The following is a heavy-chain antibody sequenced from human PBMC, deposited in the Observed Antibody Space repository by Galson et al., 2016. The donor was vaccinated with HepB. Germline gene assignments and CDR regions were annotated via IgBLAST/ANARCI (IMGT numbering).Heavy chain of an antibody. V-gene: IGHV3-53*01. Sequence: SLRLSCAASGFTVSSNYMSWVRQAPGKGLEWVSVIYSAGGTFYADSVKGRFSISRDNSRNTLHLQMNSLTAEDTAIYYCANLRGGYSGPRYYDYYNGMDVWGQGTTVTVSS. CDR3: ANLRGGYSGPRYYDYYNGMDV. CDR1: GFTVSSNY. CDR2: IYSAGGT. J-gene: IGHJ6*02. D-gene: IGHD5-12*01.